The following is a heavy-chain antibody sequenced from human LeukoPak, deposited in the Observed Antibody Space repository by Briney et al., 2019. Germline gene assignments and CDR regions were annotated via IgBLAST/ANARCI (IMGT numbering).Heavy chain of an antibody. J-gene: IGHJ4*02. D-gene: IGHD2-2*01. Sequence: PGGSLRLSCAASGFTFSSYAMSWVRQAPGKGLEWVSAISGSGGSTYYADSVKGRLTISRDNSKNTLYLQMNSLRAEDTAVYYCAATSAAALPIYYFDYWGQGTLVTVSS. CDR3: AATSAAALPIYYFDY. V-gene: IGHV3-23*01. CDR2: ISGSGGST. CDR1: GFTFSSYA.